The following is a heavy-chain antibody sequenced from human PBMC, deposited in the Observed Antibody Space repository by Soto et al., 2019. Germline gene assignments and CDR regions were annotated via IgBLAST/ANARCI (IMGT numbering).Heavy chain of an antibody. CDR1: GYTFTSYG. D-gene: IGHD3-16*01. CDR2: ISAYNGNT. CDR3: ARDGGVHGMDV. V-gene: IGHV1-18*01. Sequence: GASVKVSCKASGYTFTSYGISWVRQAPGQGLEWMGWISAYNGNTNYAQKLQGRVTITRDTSASTAYMELSSLRSEDTAVYYCARDGGVHGMDVWGQGTTVTVSS. J-gene: IGHJ6*02.